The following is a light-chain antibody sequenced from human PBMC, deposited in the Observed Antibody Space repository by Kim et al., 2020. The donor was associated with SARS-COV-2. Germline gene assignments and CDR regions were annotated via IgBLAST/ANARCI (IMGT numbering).Light chain of an antibody. CDR3: QQRGNWFT. CDR1: QSVNDW. J-gene: IGKJ4*01. CDR2: DAT. Sequence: EVVLTQSPATLSLSPGERATLSCRASQSVNDWLAWYQQKPGQAPKLLIYDATNRASGVPVRFSASGSGTDFTLTISSLEPEDFAVYYCQQRGNWFTFGGGTKVDIK. V-gene: IGKV3-11*01.